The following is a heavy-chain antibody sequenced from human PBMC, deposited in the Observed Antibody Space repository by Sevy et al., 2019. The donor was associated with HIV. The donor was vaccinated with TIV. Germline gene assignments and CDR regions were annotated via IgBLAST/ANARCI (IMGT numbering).Heavy chain of an antibody. Sequence: ASVKVSCKASGGTFSKYAITWVRQAPGQGLEWMGGINPIFGTANYAQKFQGRVTITADESTSTAYMELSSLKSEDTAVYYCARDRWFSSTSEYGMDVWGQGTTVTVSS. V-gene: IGHV1-69*13. J-gene: IGHJ6*02. CDR1: GGTFSKYA. D-gene: IGHD2-2*01. CDR2: INPIFGTA. CDR3: ARDRWFSSTSEYGMDV.